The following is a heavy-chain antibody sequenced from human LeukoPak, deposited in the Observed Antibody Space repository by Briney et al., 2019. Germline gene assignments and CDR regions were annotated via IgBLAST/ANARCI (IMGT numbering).Heavy chain of an antibody. J-gene: IGHJ4*02. V-gene: IGHV3-23*01. Sequence: PGQSLRLSCDASGFSINTYTMYWVRQAPGQGLEWVSGIRNSDGMTYYADSVRGRFTSPTDNSKNTLYLQMNSLRADDTAVYYCARRAGEYSHPYDYWGQGTLVTVSS. CDR3: ARRAGEYSHPYDY. CDR1: GFSINTYT. D-gene: IGHD4-17*01. CDR2: IRNSDGMT.